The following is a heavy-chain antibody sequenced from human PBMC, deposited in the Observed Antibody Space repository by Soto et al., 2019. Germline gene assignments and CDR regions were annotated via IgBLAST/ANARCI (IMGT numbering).Heavy chain of an antibody. J-gene: IGHJ5*02. V-gene: IGHV1-8*01. CDR3: ARGPSGRRGGNWFDP. CDR1: GYTFTSYD. CDR2: MNPNSGNT. Sequence: QVQLVQSGAEVKKPGASVKVSCKASGYTFTSYDINWVRQATGQGLEGMGWMNPNSGNTGYAQKCQGRVTRTRNTSISTAYMELGSLRSEDTDVYYCARGPSGRRGGNWFDPWGQGTLVTVSS. D-gene: IGHD1-26*01.